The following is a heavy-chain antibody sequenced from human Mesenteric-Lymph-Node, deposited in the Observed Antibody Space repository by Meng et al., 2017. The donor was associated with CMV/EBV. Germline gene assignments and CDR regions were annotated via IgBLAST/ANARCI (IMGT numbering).Heavy chain of an antibody. CDR2: INHSGST. J-gene: IGHJ4*02. D-gene: IGHD4-23*01. V-gene: IGHV4-34*01. CDR1: GGSFSGYY. Sequence: QVHLQQCGVGLLKPSETLSLTCAVYGGSFSGYYWSWIRQPPGKGLEWIGEINHSGSTNYNPSLKSRVTISVDTSKNQFSLKLSSVTAADTAVYYCARHQRWLKSEGGFNYWGQGTLVTVSS. CDR3: ARHQRWLKSEGGFNY.